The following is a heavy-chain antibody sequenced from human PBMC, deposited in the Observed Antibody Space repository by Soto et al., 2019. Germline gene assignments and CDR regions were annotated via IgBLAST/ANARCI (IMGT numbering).Heavy chain of an antibody. CDR3: AKDPLYYYYDYMDV. V-gene: IGHV3-23*01. J-gene: IGHJ6*03. Sequence: EVQRLESGGGLVRPGGSLRLSCAASGFTFSNYAMTWVRQAPGKGLEWVASLSGSGENTYYADSVKGRFSISRDNSKNTLYLQMNSLRAEDTAVYYCAKDPLYYYYDYMDVWGKGTAVTVSS. CDR1: GFTFSNYA. CDR2: LSGSGENT.